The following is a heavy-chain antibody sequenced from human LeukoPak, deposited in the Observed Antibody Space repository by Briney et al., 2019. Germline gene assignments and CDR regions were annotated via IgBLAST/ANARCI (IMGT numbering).Heavy chain of an antibody. D-gene: IGHD3-22*01. Sequence: PSETLSLTCTVSGGSISSGSYYWSWIRQPAGKGLEWIGRIYTSGSTNYNPSLKSRVTISVGASKNQFSLKLSSVPAADTAVYYCARDHTYYYDSSGYSSHFDYWGQGTLVTVSS. CDR3: ARDHTYYYDSSGYSSHFDY. CDR2: IYTSGST. CDR1: GGSISSGSYY. V-gene: IGHV4-61*02. J-gene: IGHJ4*02.